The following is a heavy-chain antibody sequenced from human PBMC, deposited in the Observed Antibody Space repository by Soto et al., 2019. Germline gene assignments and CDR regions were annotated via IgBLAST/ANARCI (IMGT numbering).Heavy chain of an antibody. D-gene: IGHD2-2*01. J-gene: IGHJ4*02. CDR1: GFTFSDYY. Sequence: GGSLRLSCAASGFTFSDYYMTWVRQSPGKGLEWVSYISGSSSYIHYEDSVKGRFTISRDNAKNSLYLQMNSLRAEDRAVYYCARGETVAAAIDFWGQGTQVTVSS. CDR2: ISGSSSYI. V-gene: IGHV3-11*06. CDR3: ARGETVAAAIDF.